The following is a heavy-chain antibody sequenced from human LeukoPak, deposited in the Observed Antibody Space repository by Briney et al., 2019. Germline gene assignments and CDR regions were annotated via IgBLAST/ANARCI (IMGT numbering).Heavy chain of an antibody. J-gene: IGHJ6*03. CDR2: ISSSSSYI. CDR3: ARDYGDYEPGRHHYYYYYMDV. Sequence: PGGSLRLSCAASGFTFSSYSMNWVRQTPGKGLEWVSPISSSSSYIFYADSVKGRFTMSRDNAKKSLFLQMNSLRAEDTAVYYCARDYGDYEPGRHHYYYYYMDVWGKGTTVTVSS. CDR1: GFTFSSYS. V-gene: IGHV3-21*01. D-gene: IGHD4-17*01.